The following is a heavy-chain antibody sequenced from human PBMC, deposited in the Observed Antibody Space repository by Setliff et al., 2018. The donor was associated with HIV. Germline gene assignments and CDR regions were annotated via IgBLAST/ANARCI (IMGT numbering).Heavy chain of an antibody. CDR3: ARGQFRLRPDSLDL. CDR2: VWYDGGKK. D-gene: IGHD2-21*02. CDR1: GFTFSVYG. V-gene: IGHV3-33*01. J-gene: IGHJ3*01. Sequence: GSLRLSCEAPGFTFSVYGMHWVRQAPGKGLEWVAVVWYDGGKKYYADSVKGRFTISRDDSKNTLYLQMNSLRAEDTAVYYCARGQFRLRPDSLDLWGRGTLVTVS.